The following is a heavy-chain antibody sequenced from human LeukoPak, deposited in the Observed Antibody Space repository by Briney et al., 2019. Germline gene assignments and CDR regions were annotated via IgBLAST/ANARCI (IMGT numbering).Heavy chain of an antibody. D-gene: IGHD6-13*01. Sequence: PGESLQISCAASGFTFSSYGMHWVRQAPGKGLEWVAVIWYDGSNKYYADSVKGRFTISRDNSKNTLYLQMNSLRAEDTAVYYCAKDLSSSWYGLDYWGQGTLVTVSS. CDR3: AKDLSSSWYGLDY. CDR1: GFTFSSYG. V-gene: IGHV3-33*06. J-gene: IGHJ4*02. CDR2: IWYDGSNK.